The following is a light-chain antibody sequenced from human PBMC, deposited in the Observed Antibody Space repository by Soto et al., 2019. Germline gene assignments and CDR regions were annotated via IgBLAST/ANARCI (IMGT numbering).Light chain of an antibody. CDR2: GAS. Sequence: EIVLTQSPGTLSLSPGERATLSCRASQSVSSGYLAWYQQKPGQAPRLLIYGASSRATGIPDRFSGSGSGTDFTLTISRLEPEDFVVYYCQQYGGSPRTFGQGTKVEIK. J-gene: IGKJ1*01. CDR1: QSVSSGY. CDR3: QQYGGSPRT. V-gene: IGKV3-20*01.